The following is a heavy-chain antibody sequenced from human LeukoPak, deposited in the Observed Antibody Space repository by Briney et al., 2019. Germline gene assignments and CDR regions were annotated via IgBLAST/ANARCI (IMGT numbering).Heavy chain of an antibody. Sequence: SETLSLTCTVSGDSISSSSYYWGWIRQPPGKGLEWIGSIYYSGSTYYNPSLKSRVTISVDTSKNQFSLKLSSLTAADTAMYYCARQSAHCRSTSCYGFDPWGQGILVTVSS. CDR1: GDSISSSSYY. V-gene: IGHV4-39*01. CDR3: ARQSAHCRSTSCYGFDP. J-gene: IGHJ5*02. CDR2: IYYSGST. D-gene: IGHD2-2*01.